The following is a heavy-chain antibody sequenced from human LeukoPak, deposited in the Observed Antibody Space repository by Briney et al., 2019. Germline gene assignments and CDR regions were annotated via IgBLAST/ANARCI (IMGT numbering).Heavy chain of an antibody. Sequence: PSETLSLTCAVYGGSFSGYYWSWIRQPPGKGLEWIGEINHSGSTNYNPSLKSRVTISVDTSKNQFSLKLSSVTAADTAVYYCASGGYGDYLPFDYWGQGTLVTVSS. CDR1: GGSFSGYY. D-gene: IGHD4-17*01. CDR3: ASGGYGDYLPFDY. CDR2: INHSGST. V-gene: IGHV4-34*01. J-gene: IGHJ4*02.